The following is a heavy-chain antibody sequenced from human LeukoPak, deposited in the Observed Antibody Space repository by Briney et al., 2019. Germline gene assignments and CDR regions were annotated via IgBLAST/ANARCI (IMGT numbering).Heavy chain of an antibody. CDR2: IYHSGNT. Sequence: KPSETLSLTCAVSGYSISNAYYWGWIRQHPGKGLEWIGNIYHSGNTYYSPSLESRVTISLDTSNNHFSLTLTSVTAADTAVYYCARRSALAGPFDSWGQGTRVTVSS. CDR1: GYSISNAYY. J-gene: IGHJ4*02. V-gene: IGHV4-38-2*01. CDR3: ARRSALAGPFDS. D-gene: IGHD6-19*01.